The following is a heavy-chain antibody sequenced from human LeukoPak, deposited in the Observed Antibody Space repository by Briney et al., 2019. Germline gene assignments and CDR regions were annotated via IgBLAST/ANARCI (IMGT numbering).Heavy chain of an antibody. J-gene: IGHJ4*02. CDR2: ISDRGGRT. CDR3: AKGFFGSGSFPHNFDY. D-gene: IGHD3-10*01. CDR1: GFTFSSYA. V-gene: IGHV3-23*01. Sequence: GGSLRLSCAASGFTFSSYAMSWVRQAPGKGLEWVSGISDRGGRTYYADSVKGRFTISRDNSKNTLCLQMNSLRDEDTAVYYCAKGFFGSGSFPHNFDYWGQGTLVTVSS.